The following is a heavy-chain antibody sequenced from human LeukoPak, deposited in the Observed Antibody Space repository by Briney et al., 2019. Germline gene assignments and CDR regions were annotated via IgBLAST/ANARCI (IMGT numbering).Heavy chain of an antibody. Sequence: PSETLSLTCTVSGGSISSYYWSWIRQPPGKGLKWIGNIYYSGYTTYSPSLRSRVTISVDTSKNQFSLKLSSVTAADTAVYYCARNRLGRVVAATPNNWFDPWGQGTLVTVSS. CDR2: IYYSGYT. V-gene: IGHV4-59*01. CDR1: GGSISSYY. CDR3: ARNRLGRVVAATPNNWFDP. J-gene: IGHJ5*02. D-gene: IGHD2-15*01.